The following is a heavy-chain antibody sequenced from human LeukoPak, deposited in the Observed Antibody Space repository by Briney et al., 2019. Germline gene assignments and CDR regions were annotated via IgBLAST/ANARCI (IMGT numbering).Heavy chain of an antibody. Sequence: ASVKVSCKASGYTFTSYYMHWVRQAPGQGLEWMGIINPSGGSTSYAQKFQGRVTMTRDTSTSTVYMELSSLRSEDTAVYYCARDLSRVFGVVTSYFDYWGQGTLVTVSS. V-gene: IGHV1-46*01. CDR1: GYTFTSYY. CDR2: INPSGGST. D-gene: IGHD3-3*01. CDR3: ARDLSRVFGVVTSYFDY. J-gene: IGHJ4*02.